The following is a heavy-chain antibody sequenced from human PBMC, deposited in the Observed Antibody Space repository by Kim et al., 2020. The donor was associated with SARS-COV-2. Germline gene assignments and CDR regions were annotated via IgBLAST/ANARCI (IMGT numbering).Heavy chain of an antibody. Sequence: ASVKVSCKASGYTFTGYYMHWVRQAPGQGLEWMGRINPNSGGTNYAQKFQGRVTMTRDTSISTAYMELSRLRSDDTAVYYCARDRITWQGRPGTGGYWGQGTLVTVSS. V-gene: IGHV1-2*06. CDR2: INPNSGGT. CDR3: ARDRITWQGRPGTGGY. D-gene: IGHD1-1*01. J-gene: IGHJ4*02. CDR1: GYTFTGYY.